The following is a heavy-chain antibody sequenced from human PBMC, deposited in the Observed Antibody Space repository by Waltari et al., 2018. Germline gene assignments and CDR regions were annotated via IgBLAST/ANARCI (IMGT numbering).Heavy chain of an antibody. CDR3: AKDLNSNQWGY. Sequence: QVQLVESGGGVVQPGGSLRLSCAASGFTFSSYGMHWVRQAPGKGLEWVAFIRYDGSNKYYADSVKGRFTISRDNSKNTLYLQMNSLRAEDTAVYYCAKDLNSNQWGYWGQGTLVTVSS. V-gene: IGHV3-30*02. J-gene: IGHJ4*02. D-gene: IGHD4-4*01. CDR2: IRYDGSNK. CDR1: GFTFSSYG.